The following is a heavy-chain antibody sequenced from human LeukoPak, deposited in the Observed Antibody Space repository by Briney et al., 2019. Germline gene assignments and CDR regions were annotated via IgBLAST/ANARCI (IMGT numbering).Heavy chain of an antibody. Sequence: PSETLSLTCAVYGGSFSGYYWSWIRQPPGKGLEWIGEINHSGSTNYNPSLKSRVTISVDTSKNQFSLKLSSVTAADTAVYYCARVGFTQYDFWSGYPSPRYFDYWGQGTLVTVSP. D-gene: IGHD3-3*01. CDR3: ARVGFTQYDFWSGYPSPRYFDY. V-gene: IGHV4-34*01. J-gene: IGHJ4*02. CDR1: GGSFSGYY. CDR2: INHSGST.